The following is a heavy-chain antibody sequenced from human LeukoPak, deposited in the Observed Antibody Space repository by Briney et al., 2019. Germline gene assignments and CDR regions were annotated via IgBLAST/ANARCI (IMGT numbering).Heavy chain of an antibody. D-gene: IGHD3-22*01. CDR2: IYHSGST. J-gene: IGHJ4*02. Sequence: PSETLSLTCAVYGGSFSGYYWGWIRQPPGKGLEWIGSIYHSGSTYYNPSLKSRVTTSVDTSKNQFSLKLSSVTAADTAVYYCARHSYYYDSSGYYYFDYWGQGTLVTISS. V-gene: IGHV4-34*01. CDR1: GGSFSGYY. CDR3: ARHSYYYDSSGYYYFDY.